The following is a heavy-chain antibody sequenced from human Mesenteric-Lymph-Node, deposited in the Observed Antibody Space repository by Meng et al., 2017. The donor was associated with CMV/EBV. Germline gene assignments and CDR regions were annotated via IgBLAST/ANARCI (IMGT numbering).Heavy chain of an antibody. D-gene: IGHD6-19*01. CDR2: INHSGST. V-gene: IGHV4-34*01. Sequence: YGGSFSGYYWSWIRQPPGKGLEWIGEINHSGSTNYNPSLKSRVTISVDTSKNQFSLKLSSVTAADTAVYYCASVLLPDSSGWTPYFDYWGQGTLVTVSS. CDR3: ASVLLPDSSGWTPYFDY. J-gene: IGHJ4*02. CDR1: GGSFSGYY.